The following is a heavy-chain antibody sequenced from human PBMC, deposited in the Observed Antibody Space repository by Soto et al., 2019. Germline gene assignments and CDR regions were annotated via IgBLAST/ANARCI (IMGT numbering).Heavy chain of an antibody. CDR2: MNPKSGNT. Sequence: ASVKVSCKTSGYPFTNYDIHWVRQTTGQGLEWMGWMNPKSGNTAYARKFQDTVTMTRNTSISTAYMQLDTLRSEDTAVYYCARGGGNGCYFDPGGRETLVPVSS. D-gene: IGHD6-19*01. V-gene: IGHV1-8*01. CDR1: GYPFTNYD. J-gene: IGHJ5*02. CDR3: ARGGGNGCYFDP.